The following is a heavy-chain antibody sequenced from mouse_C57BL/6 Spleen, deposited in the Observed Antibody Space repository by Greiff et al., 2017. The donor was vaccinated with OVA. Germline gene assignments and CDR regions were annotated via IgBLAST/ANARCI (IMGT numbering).Heavy chain of an antibody. CDR2: INPNNGGT. D-gene: IGHD1-1*01. J-gene: IGHJ2*01. CDR3: ARGVITTVEDFDY. CDR1: GYTFTDYY. V-gene: IGHV1-26*01. Sequence: VQLQQSGPELVKPGASVKISCKASGYTFTDYYMNWVKQSHGKSLEWIGDINPNNGGTSYNQKFKGKATLTVDKSSSTAYMELRSRTSEDSAVYYCARGVITTVEDFDYWGQGTTLTVSS.